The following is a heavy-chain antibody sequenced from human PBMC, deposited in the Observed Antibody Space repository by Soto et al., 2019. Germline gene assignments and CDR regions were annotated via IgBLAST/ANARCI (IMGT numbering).Heavy chain of an antibody. D-gene: IGHD3-3*01. J-gene: IGHJ4*02. CDR1: GFTFSSYA. V-gene: IGHV3-30-3*01. Sequence: QVQLVESGGGVVQPGRSLRLSCAASGFTFSSYAMHWVGQAPGKGLEWVAVISYDGSNKYYADSVKGRFTISRDNSKNTLYLQMNSLRAEDTAVYYCARDAQGVVNNYFDYWGQGTLVTVSS. CDR2: ISYDGSNK. CDR3: ARDAQGVVNNYFDY.